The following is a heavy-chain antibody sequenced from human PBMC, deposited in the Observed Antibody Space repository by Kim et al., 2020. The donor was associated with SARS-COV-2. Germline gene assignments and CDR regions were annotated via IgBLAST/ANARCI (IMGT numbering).Heavy chain of an antibody. CDR2: INPNSGGT. V-gene: IGHV1-2*04. CDR3: ARGMGGIKSYYYYGMDV. Sequence: ASVKVSCKASGYTFTGYYMHWVRQAPGQGLEWMGWINPNSGGTNYAQKFQGWVTMTRDTSISTAYMELSRLRSDDTAVYYCARGMGGIKSYYYYGMDVWGQGTTVTVSS. CDR1: GYTFTGYY. D-gene: IGHD3-10*01. J-gene: IGHJ6*02.